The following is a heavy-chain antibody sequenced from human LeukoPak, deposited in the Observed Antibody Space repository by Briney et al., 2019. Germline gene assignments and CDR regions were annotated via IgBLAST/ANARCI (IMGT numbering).Heavy chain of an antibody. V-gene: IGHV3-7*01. Sequence: PGGSLRLSCAAPGFSISNYWMTSVRQAPGKGLERVANIQQDGSEKNYVDSVKGRFTISRDNAKNSLILQMNSLRDEDTAVYYCARGVWAPFDSWGQGTLVSVSS. J-gene: IGHJ4*02. CDR2: IQQDGSEK. CDR1: GFSISNYW. CDR3: ARGVWAPFDS. D-gene: IGHD7-27*01.